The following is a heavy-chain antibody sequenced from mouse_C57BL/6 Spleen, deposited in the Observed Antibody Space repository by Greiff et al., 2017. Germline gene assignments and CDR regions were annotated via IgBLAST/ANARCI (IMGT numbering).Heavy chain of an antibody. V-gene: IGHV1-80*01. D-gene: IGHD2-3*01. J-gene: IGHJ3*01. Sequence: QVHVKQSGAELVKPGASVKISCKASGYAFSSYWMNWVKQRPGKGLEWIGQIYPGDGDTNYNGKFKGKATLTADKSSSTAYMQLSSLTSEDSAVYFCARDGPFAYWGQGTLVTVSA. CDR2: IYPGDGDT. CDR3: ARDGPFAY. CDR1: GYAFSSYW.